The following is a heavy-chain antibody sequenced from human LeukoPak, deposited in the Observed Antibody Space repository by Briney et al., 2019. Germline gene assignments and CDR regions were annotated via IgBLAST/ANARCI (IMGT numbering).Heavy chain of an antibody. CDR1: GGTFSSYA. CDR3: AMTMGATIGETFDL. J-gene: IGHJ2*01. D-gene: IGHD5-24*01. CDR2: IIPIFGTA. V-gene: IGHV1-69*01. Sequence: PVKVSCKASGGTFSSYAISWVRQAPGQGLEWMGGIIPIFGTANYAQKFQGRVTITADESTSTAYMELSSLRSEDTAVYYCAMTMGATIGETFDLWGRGTLVTVSS.